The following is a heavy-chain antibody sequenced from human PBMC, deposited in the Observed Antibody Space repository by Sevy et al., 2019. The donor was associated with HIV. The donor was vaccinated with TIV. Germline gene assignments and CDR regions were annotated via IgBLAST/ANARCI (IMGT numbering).Heavy chain of an antibody. CDR1: GGSFSDYY. CDR3: ARCIAAASFDY. D-gene: IGHD6-13*01. Sequence: SETLSLTCAVYGGSFSDYYWSWIRQPPGKGLEWIGEINHSGSTNYNPSLKSRVTISVDTSKNQFSLKLSSVTAADTAVYYCARCIAAASFDYWGQGTLVTVSS. CDR2: INHSGST. V-gene: IGHV4-34*01. J-gene: IGHJ4*01.